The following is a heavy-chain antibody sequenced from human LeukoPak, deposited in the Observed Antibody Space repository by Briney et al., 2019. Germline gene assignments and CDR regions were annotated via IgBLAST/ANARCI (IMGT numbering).Heavy chain of an antibody. CDR3: ARSRGSSGWRTEYFQH. CDR2: IYPGDSDT. Sequence: GESLKISCKGSGYSFTSYWIGWVRQMPGKGLEWMGIIYPGDSDTRYSPSFQGQVTISADKSISTAYLQWSSLKASDTAMYYCARSRGSSGWRTEYFQHWGQGTLVTVSS. V-gene: IGHV5-51*01. D-gene: IGHD6-19*01. J-gene: IGHJ1*01. CDR1: GYSFTSYW.